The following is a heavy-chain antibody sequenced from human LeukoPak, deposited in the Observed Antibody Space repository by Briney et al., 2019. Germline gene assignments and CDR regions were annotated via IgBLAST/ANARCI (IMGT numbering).Heavy chain of an antibody. J-gene: IGHJ4*02. CDR2: IRPDGSHI. Sequence: GGSLRLSCAASGFTVSSNYMSWVRQAPGKGLEWVAVIRPDGSHISYVDPVKGRFTISRDNSNNMLYLQMSSLRAEDTALYYCLREVDWKYAFDYWGRGTLVTVSS. D-gene: IGHD1-7*01. CDR1: GFTVSSNY. V-gene: IGHV3-33*08. CDR3: LREVDWKYAFDY.